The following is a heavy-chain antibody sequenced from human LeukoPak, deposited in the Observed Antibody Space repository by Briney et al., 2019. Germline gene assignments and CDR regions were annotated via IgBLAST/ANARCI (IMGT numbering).Heavy chain of an antibody. CDR3: ARGVRQWLVFFAFDI. CDR2: INHSGST. Sequence: PSETLSLTCAVYGGSFSGYYWSWIRQPPGKGLEWIGEINHSGSTNYNPSLQSRVTISVDTSKNQFSLKLSSVTAADTAVYYCARGVRQWLVFFAFDIWGQGTMVTVSS. D-gene: IGHD6-19*01. CDR1: GGSFSGYY. V-gene: IGHV4-34*01. J-gene: IGHJ3*02.